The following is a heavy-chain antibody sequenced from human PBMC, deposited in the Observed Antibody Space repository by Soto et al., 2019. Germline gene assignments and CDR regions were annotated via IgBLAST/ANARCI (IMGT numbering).Heavy chain of an antibody. CDR3: ARHPDYYDSSGHYAPYFDY. V-gene: IGHV5-51*01. J-gene: IGHJ4*01. D-gene: IGHD3-22*01. CDR2: IYPGDSDT. Sequence: PGESLKISCKGSGYTFTNYWIGWVRQMPGKGLEWMGLIYPGDSDTRYSPSFQGQVTISADKSISTAYLQWSSLKASDTAMYYCARHPDYYDSSGHYAPYFDYWGQEPWSPSPQ. CDR1: GYTFTNYW.